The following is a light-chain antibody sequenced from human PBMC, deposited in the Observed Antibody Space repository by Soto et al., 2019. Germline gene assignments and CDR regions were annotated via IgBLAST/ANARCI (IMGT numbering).Light chain of an antibody. J-gene: IGKJ1*01. CDR1: QSVSSSS. V-gene: IGKV3-20*01. CDR2: GTS. Sequence: EIVLTQSPGTQSLSPGERATLSCRASQSVSSSSLAWYQQKPGRAPRLLIFGTSTRATGIPDRFSGSGSGTDFTLTVSGLEPEDFAVYYCQQYGSSPWTFGQGTKVEIK. CDR3: QQYGSSPWT.